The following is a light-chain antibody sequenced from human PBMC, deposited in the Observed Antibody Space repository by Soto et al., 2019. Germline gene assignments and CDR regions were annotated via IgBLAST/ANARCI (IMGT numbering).Light chain of an antibody. Sequence: EIVLTQSPGTLYLSPGERATLSCRASQSVSSSYLAWYQQKPGQAPRLLIYGASSRATGIPDRFSGSGYGTEFTITISRLEPEDFAVYYCQQYGSSPLWTFGQGTKVEIK. CDR1: QSVSSSY. CDR2: GAS. V-gene: IGKV3-20*01. J-gene: IGKJ1*01. CDR3: QQYGSSPLWT.